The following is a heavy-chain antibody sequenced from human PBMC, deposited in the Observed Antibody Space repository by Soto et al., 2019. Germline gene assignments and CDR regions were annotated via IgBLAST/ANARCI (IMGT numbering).Heavy chain of an antibody. CDR3: ARSRDTTWIQVPVPADWFDP. CDR2: IITIYGST. CDR1: GGTFTSDA. V-gene: IGHV1-69*06. J-gene: IGHJ5*02. D-gene: IGHD5-18*01. Sequence: QVQLVQSGAEVKKPGSSVKVSCTASGGTFTSDAISWVRQAPGQGPEWMGGIITIYGSTNYAQKFKDRLTITADTTTSTSYMELSGLTSADTAVYFCARSRDTTWIQVPVPADWFDPWGQGTLVTVSS.